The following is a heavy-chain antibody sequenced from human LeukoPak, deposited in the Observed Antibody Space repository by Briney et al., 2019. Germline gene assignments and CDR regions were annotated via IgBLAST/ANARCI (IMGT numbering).Heavy chain of an antibody. J-gene: IGHJ4*02. CDR2: INPNSGGT. CDR3: ARVPDRYGSGSYYAVYFDY. D-gene: IGHD3-10*01. Sequence: VKVSCKASGYTFTGYYMHWVRQAPGQGLEWMGWINPNSGGTNYAQKFQGRVTMTRDTSISTAYMELSRLRSDDTAVYCCARVPDRYGSGSYYAVYFDYWGQGTLVTVSS. V-gene: IGHV1-2*02. CDR1: GYTFTGYY.